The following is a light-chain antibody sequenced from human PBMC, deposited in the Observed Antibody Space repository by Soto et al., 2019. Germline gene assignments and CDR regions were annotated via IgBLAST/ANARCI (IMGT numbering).Light chain of an antibody. V-gene: IGKV3-11*01. CDR1: QGAGTY. Sequence: EVVLTQSPATLSLSPGERATLSCRATQGAGTYLAWYQQRPGQAPRLLIYDASNRAPGIPARFSGSGSETDFTLTISSLEPEDFAVYYCQLRSKFGLGTKVDVK. CDR2: DAS. J-gene: IGKJ3*01. CDR3: QLRSK.